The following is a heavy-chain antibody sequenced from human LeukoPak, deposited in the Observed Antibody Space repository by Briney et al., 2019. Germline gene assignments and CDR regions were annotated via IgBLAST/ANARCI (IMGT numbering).Heavy chain of an antibody. D-gene: IGHD3-22*01. CDR2: IWYDGSNK. CDR1: GFTFSSYG. V-gene: IGHV3-33*01. Sequence: GGSLRLSCAASGFTFSSYGMHWVRQAPGKGLEWVAVIWYDGSNKYYADSVKGRFTISSDNSKNTLYLQMNSLRAEDSAVYYCARDFSVGNYYDSSGYRGSYWGQGTLVTVSS. CDR3: ARDFSVGNYYDSSGYRGSY. J-gene: IGHJ4*02.